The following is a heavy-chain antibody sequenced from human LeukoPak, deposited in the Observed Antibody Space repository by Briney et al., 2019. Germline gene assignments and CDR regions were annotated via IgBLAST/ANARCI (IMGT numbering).Heavy chain of an antibody. CDR2: ISAYNGNT. CDR1: GYTFTGYY. Sequence: ASVKVSCKAFGYTFTGYYMHWVRQAPGQGLEWMGWISAYNGNTNYAQKLQGRVTMTTDTSTSTAYMELRSLRSDDTAVYYCARDRDSGSYRDFDYWGQGTLVTVSS. J-gene: IGHJ4*02. CDR3: ARDRDSGSYRDFDY. D-gene: IGHD1-26*01. V-gene: IGHV1-18*04.